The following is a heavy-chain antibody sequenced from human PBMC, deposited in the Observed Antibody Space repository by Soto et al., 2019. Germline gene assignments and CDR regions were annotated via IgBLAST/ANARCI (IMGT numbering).Heavy chain of an antibody. V-gene: IGHV3-53*01. CDR3: PKGHFVG. J-gene: IGHJ4*02. CDR1: GFTVSSNY. Sequence: QPGGSLRLSCAASGFTVSSNYMSWVRQAPGKGLEWVAIVFSGGNTYHADSVKGRFTVSRDNSKNTLDLQMNSLRAEDTAVYYCPKGHFVGGGQGTLFTGSS. CDR2: VFSGGNT.